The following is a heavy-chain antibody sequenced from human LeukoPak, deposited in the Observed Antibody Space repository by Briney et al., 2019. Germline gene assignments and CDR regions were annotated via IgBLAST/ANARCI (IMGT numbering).Heavy chain of an antibody. D-gene: IGHD3-10*01. Sequence: SQTLSLTCTVSGGSISSGSYYWSWIRQPAGKGLEWIGRIYTSGSTNYNPSLKSRVTISVDTSKNQFSLKLSSVTAADTAVYYCARGPTTMVREVIGFDPWGQGTLVTVSS. CDR1: GGSISSGSYY. J-gene: IGHJ5*02. V-gene: IGHV4-61*02. CDR2: IYTSGST. CDR3: ARGPTTMVREVIGFDP.